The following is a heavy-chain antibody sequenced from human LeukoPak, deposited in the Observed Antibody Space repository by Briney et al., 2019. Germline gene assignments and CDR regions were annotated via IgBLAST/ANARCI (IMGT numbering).Heavy chain of an antibody. D-gene: IGHD3-22*01. CDR3: ARDVRNYYDSSGYYLFDY. Sequence: KPSETLSLTCTVSGGSISSGSYYWSWIRQPAGKGLEWIGRIYTSGSTNYNPSLKSRVTISVDTSKNQFSLKLSSVTAADTAVYYCARDVRNYYDSSGYYLFDYWGQGTLVTVSS. CDR1: GGSISSGSYY. CDR2: IYTSGST. J-gene: IGHJ4*02. V-gene: IGHV4-61*02.